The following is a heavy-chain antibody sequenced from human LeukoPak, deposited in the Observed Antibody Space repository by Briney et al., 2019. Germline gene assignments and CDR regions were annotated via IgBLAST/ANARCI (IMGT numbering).Heavy chain of an antibody. CDR2: IYYSGST. D-gene: IGHD3-22*01. Sequence: SETLSLTCTVAGGSISSYYWSWIRQPPGKGLEWIGYIYYSGSTNYTPSLKSRVTISVDTSKNQFSLKLSSVTAADTAVYYCARGDSSGYYLTFDYWGQGTLVTVSS. CDR3: ARGDSSGYYLTFDY. J-gene: IGHJ4*02. V-gene: IGHV4-59*01. CDR1: GGSISSYY.